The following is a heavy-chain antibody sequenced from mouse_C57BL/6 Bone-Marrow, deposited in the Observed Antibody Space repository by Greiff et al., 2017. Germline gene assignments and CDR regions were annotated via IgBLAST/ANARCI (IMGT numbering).Heavy chain of an antibody. Sequence: EVNLVDSVAELVRPGASVKLSCTASGFNIKNTYMHWVKQRPEQGLVWIGRIDPANGNTKYAPKFQGKATITADTSSNTAYLQLSSLTSEDTSIYYCARIPITTRIKYYAMDYWGQGTSVTGSS. CDR2: IDPANGNT. V-gene: IGHV14-3*01. J-gene: IGHJ4*01. CDR1: GFNIKNTY. CDR3: ARIPITTRIKYYAMDY. D-gene: IGHD1-1*01.